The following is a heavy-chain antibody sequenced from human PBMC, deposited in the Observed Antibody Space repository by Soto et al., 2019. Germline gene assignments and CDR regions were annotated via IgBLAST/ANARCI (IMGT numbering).Heavy chain of an antibody. CDR2: FDPEDGET. CDR1: GDTLTKLS. V-gene: IGHV1-24*01. CDR3: ATSTTVTGYFDY. D-gene: IGHD4-17*01. J-gene: IGHJ4*02. Sequence: ASVKVSCKVSGDTLTKLSMHWVRQAPGKGLEWMGGFDPEDGETIYAQKFQGRVTMTEDTSTDTAYMELSSPRSEDTAVYYCATSTTVTGYFDYWGQGTLVTVSS.